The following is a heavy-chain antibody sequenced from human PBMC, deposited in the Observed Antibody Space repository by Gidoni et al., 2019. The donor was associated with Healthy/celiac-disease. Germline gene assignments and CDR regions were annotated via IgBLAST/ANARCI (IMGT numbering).Heavy chain of an antibody. CDR2: IRSKANSYAT. J-gene: IGHJ6*02. D-gene: IGHD6-13*01. Sequence: EVQLVDYGGGLVQPGGSLKLSCAASWFTFRGSAMHWVRQASGKGLEWVGRIRSKANSYATAYAAAVKGRFTISRDDSKKTAYLQMNSLKTEDTAVYYCTRRLIAAAAGMDVWGQGTTVTVSS. CDR1: WFTFRGSA. V-gene: IGHV3-73*01. CDR3: TRRLIAAAAGMDV.